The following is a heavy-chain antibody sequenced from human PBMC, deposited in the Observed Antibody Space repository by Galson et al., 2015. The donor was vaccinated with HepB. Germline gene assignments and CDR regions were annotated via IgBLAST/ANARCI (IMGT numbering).Heavy chain of an antibody. V-gene: IGHV1-18*04. CDR2: ISAYNGDT. CDR1: GYTFTSYG. D-gene: IGHD4-11*01. Sequence: SVKVSCKASGYTFTSYGMSWVRQAPGQGLEWMGWISAYNGDTNHAQKLPGRVTMTTDTSTSTAYMELRSLRSDDTAVYYCARDADYPEKFDYWGQGTLVTVSS. CDR3: ARDADYPEKFDY. J-gene: IGHJ4*02.